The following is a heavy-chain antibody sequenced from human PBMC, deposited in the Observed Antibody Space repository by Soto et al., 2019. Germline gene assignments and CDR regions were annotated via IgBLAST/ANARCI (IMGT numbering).Heavy chain of an antibody. J-gene: IGHJ4*02. D-gene: IGHD7-27*01. CDR2: ISGSGGST. V-gene: IGHV3-23*01. Sequence: LRLSCAASGFTFSIFAMSWVRQSPGKGLEWVSTISGSGGSTYYADAVKGRFTISRDNSMGTLYLQMKSLRVEDTAIYYCAKEVSLGSTVDLGYWGQGTLVTVSS. CDR3: AKEVSLGSTVDLGY. CDR1: GFTFSIFA.